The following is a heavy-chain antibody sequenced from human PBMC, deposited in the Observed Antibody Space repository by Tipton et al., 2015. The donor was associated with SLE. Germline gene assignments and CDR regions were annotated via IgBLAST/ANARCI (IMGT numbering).Heavy chain of an antibody. Sequence: ALRLSCAASGFTFSSYSMNWVRQAPGKGLEWVSYISSSSSTIYYADSVKGRFTISRDNAKNSLYLQMNSLRAEDTAVYYCARDMGYYFDYWGQGTLVTVSS. V-gene: IGHV3-48*01. J-gene: IGHJ4*02. CDR2: ISSSSSTI. CDR1: GFTFSSYS. D-gene: IGHD3-16*01. CDR3: ARDMGYYFDY.